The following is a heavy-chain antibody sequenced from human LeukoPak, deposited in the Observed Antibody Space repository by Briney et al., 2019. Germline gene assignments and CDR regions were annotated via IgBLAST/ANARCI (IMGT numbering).Heavy chain of an antibody. Sequence: ASVKVSCKASGYTFTSYGISWVRQAPGQGLEWMGWISAYNGNTNYAQKLQGRVTMTTDTSTSTAYMELRSLRSDDTAVYYCARGSATVTTWGYYYGMDVWGQGTTVTVSS. CDR2: ISAYNGNT. CDR1: GYTFTSYG. J-gene: IGHJ6*02. CDR3: ARGSATVTTWGYYYGMDV. V-gene: IGHV1-18*01. D-gene: IGHD4-17*01.